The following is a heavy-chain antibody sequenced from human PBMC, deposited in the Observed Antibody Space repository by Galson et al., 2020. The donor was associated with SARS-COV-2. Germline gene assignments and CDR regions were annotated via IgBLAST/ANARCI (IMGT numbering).Heavy chain of an antibody. CDR1: GGSISSGGYY. Sequence: SETLSLTCTVSGGSISSGGYYWSWIRQHPGKGLEWIGYIYYSGSTYYNPSLKSRVTISVDTSKNQFSLKLSSVTAADTAVYYCAREVILRFLGRNRGFDPWGQGTLVTVSS. J-gene: IGHJ5*02. V-gene: IGHV4-31*03. D-gene: IGHD3-3*01. CDR2: IYYSGST. CDR3: AREVILRFLGRNRGFDP.